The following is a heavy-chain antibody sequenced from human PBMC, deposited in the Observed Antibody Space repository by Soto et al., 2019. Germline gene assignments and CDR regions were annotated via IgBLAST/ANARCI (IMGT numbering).Heavy chain of an antibody. CDR2: TIPVFNTA. CDR3: ARGVYGSGNYYTGPSAFDI. J-gene: IGHJ3*02. Sequence: QVQLEQSGAEVKKPGSSVKVSCKASGGTLSDHGVAWLRQAPGQGLEWMGGTIPVFNTAKYAQKFQGRVTGTADKFTNIAYMELSSLRSEDTAFDFCARGVYGSGNYYTGPSAFDIWGQGTMVIVSS. D-gene: IGHD3-10*01. V-gene: IGHV1-69*06. CDR1: GGTLSDHG.